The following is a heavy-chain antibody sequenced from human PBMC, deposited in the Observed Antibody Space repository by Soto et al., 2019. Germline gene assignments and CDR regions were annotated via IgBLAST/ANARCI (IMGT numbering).Heavy chain of an antibody. D-gene: IGHD6-6*01. Sequence: QVQLVQSGAEVKKPGASVKVSCKARGYTFTSYGITWVRQAPGQGLEWMGWISAYNDKTYYAQNLQGRVTMTTETSTNTVYMELRSLRSDDTAVYYCARDTQMATRGGISYYYCGMDVGGQGTTVTVSS. CDR2: ISAYNDKT. CDR3: ARDTQMATRGGISYYYCGMDV. V-gene: IGHV1-18*01. CDR1: GYTFTSYG. J-gene: IGHJ6*02.